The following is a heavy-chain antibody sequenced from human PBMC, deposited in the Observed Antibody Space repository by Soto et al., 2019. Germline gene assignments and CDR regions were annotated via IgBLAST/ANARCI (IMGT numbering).Heavy chain of an antibody. CDR2: IYYSGST. CDR1: GGSISSYY. Sequence: SETLSLTCTVSGGSISSYYWSWIRQPPGKGLEWIGYIYYSGSTNYNPSLKSRFTISVDTSKNQFSLKLSSVTAADTAVYYCARYAYGDYVDYWGQGTLVTVSS. CDR3: ARYAYGDYVDY. V-gene: IGHV4-59*01. J-gene: IGHJ4*02. D-gene: IGHD4-17*01.